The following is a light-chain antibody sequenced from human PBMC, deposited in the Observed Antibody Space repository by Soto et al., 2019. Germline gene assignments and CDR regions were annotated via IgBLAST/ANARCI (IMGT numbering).Light chain of an antibody. CDR1: QSISSW. V-gene: IGKV1-5*01. CDR3: QPYNCYSSFT. Sequence: DIQMTQSPSTLSASVGDRVTITCRASQSISSWLAWYQQNPGKAPKVLIYDASSLESGVTSRFSVSGSGTEFTLTISSLQPDDVATYYCQPYNCYSSFTFGQGTKLEIK. CDR2: DAS. J-gene: IGKJ2*01.